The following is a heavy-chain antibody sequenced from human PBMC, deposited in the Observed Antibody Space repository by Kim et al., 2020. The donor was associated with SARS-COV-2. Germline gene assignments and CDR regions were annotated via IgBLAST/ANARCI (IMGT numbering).Heavy chain of an antibody. Sequence: SETLSLTCAVYGGSFSGYFWTWIRQPPGKGLEWIGEINHSGSTNYNPSLNSRVTVSADTSKHQFSLKLRSVTPADTAVYYRARREASTIDKLRVLVWVRGRRAFDLWGQGTMVTVSS. CDR2: INHSGST. D-gene: IGHD3-3*01. CDR3: ARREASTIDKLRVLVWVRGRRAFDL. V-gene: IGHV4-34*01. CDR1: GGSFSGYF. J-gene: IGHJ3*01.